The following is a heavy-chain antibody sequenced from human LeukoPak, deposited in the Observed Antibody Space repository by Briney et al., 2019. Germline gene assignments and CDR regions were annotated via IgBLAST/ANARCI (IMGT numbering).Heavy chain of an antibody. Sequence: GGSLRLSCAASGFTFSDYYMSWVRQAPGKGLEWVSYISGSSGYTKYADSVKGRFTISRDNAKNSLYLQVNSLRAEDTAVYYCARDYRAMDVWGRGTTVTVSS. CDR2: ISGSSGYT. CDR3: ARDYRAMDV. J-gene: IGHJ6*02. CDR1: GFTFSDYY. V-gene: IGHV3-11*06.